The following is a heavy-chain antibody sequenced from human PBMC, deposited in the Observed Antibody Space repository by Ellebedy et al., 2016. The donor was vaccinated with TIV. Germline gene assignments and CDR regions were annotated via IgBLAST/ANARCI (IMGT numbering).Heavy chain of an antibody. Sequence: PGGSLRLSCAASGFTVNNHYMSWVRQAPGKGLEWVSVIYSGGSTYYADSVKGRFPITRDNSKNTLYLQMNSLRAEDTAVYYCAGSPSTDYWGQGTLVTVSS. J-gene: IGHJ4*02. CDR3: AGSPSTDY. D-gene: IGHD5/OR15-5a*01. V-gene: IGHV3-53*01. CDR1: GFTVNNHY. CDR2: IYSGGST.